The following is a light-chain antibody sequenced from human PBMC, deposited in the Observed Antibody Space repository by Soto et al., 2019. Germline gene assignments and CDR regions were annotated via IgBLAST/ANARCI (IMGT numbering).Light chain of an antibody. V-gene: IGKV3-20*01. CDR2: GAS. Sequence: EIALPQSPATPSLSPGQTATLSSSPTQSLSSSYLARYQQKPGQAPRLLIYGASSRATGIPDRFSGSGSGTDFTLTISRLEPEDFAVYYCQQYGSSRVTFGGGTKVEIK. J-gene: IGKJ4*01. CDR1: QSLSSSY. CDR3: QQYGSSRVT.